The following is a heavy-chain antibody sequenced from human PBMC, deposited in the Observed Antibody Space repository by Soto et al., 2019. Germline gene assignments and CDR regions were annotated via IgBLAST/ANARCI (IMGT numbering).Heavy chain of an antibody. CDR1: GFSFRTYG. V-gene: IGHV3-30*03. CDR2: ISYDGSNK. CDR3: ARGAEPAANHCDY. J-gene: IGHJ4*02. D-gene: IGHD2-2*01. Sequence: GGSLRLSCAASGFSFRTYGIHWVRQAPGKGLEWVAVISYDGSNKYYADSVKGRFTISRGNSKNTLYLQMNSLRAEDTAVYYCARGAEPAANHCDYWGQGTLVTVSS.